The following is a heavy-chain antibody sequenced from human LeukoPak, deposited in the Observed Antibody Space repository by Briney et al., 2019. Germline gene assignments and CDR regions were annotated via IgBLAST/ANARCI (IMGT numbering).Heavy chain of an antibody. J-gene: IGHJ3*02. CDR2: INPNSGGT. Sequence: GASVKVSCKASGYTFTSYGISWVRQAPGQGLEWMGWINPNSGGTNYAQKFQGRVTTTRDTSISTAYMELSRLRSDDTAVYYCARPYDFWSGPFGGAFDIWGQGTMVTVSS. CDR3: ARPYDFWSGPFGGAFDI. V-gene: IGHV1-2*02. CDR1: GYTFTSYG. D-gene: IGHD3-3*01.